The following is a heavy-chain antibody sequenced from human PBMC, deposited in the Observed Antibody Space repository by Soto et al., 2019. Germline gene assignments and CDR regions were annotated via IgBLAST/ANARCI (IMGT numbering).Heavy chain of an antibody. V-gene: IGHV1-18*04. CDR2: ISAYTDNT. CDR3: ARENWNYDYYYGMDV. D-gene: IGHD1-1*01. J-gene: IGHJ6*02. Sequence: ASAKVSCKASGYPFTTYGITGVRQAPGQGLEWLGWISAYTDNTNYAQNLQGRVTMTTDTSTSTAYMELRSLRSDDTAVYYCARENWNYDYYYGMDVWGQGTTVTVAS. CDR1: GYPFTTYG.